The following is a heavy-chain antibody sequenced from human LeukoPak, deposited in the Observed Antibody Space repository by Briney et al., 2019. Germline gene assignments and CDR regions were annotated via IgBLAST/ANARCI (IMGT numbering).Heavy chain of an antibody. Sequence: ASMKVSCKASGYTFTSYYMHWVRQAPGHGLEWIGPINPNSGDTNYAQKFQGRVTMTRDTSISTAYMELSRMRSDDTAVYYCARQNTAMVNGVGGYWGQGTLVTVSS. V-gene: IGHV1-2*06. CDR3: ARQNTAMVNGVGGY. D-gene: IGHD5-18*01. CDR2: INPNSGDT. CDR1: GYTFTSYY. J-gene: IGHJ4*02.